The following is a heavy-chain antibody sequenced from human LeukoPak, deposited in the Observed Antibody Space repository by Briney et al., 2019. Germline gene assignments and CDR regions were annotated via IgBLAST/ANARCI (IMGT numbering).Heavy chain of an antibody. Sequence: SETLSLTCAVYGGSFSGYYWSWIRQPPGKGLEWIGEINHSGSTNYNPSLKSRVTISVDTSKNQFSLKLSSVTAADTAVYYCARGRRVVRYSSSWYSVWGQGTLVTVSS. CDR2: INHSGST. D-gene: IGHD6-13*01. J-gene: IGHJ4*02. V-gene: IGHV4-34*01. CDR3: ARGRRVVRYSSSWYSV. CDR1: GGSFSGYY.